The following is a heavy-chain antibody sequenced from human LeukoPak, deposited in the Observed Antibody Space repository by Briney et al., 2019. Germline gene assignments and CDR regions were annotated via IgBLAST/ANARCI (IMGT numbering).Heavy chain of an antibody. J-gene: IGHJ4*02. CDR1: GGSFSGYY. Sequence: KPSETLSLTCAVYGGSFSGYYWSWIRQPPGKGLEWIGSIYNSGSTFYNPSLKSRATISIDTSKNQFSLKLSSVTAADTAIYYCASQPYYESSGYYFYWGQGTLVTVSS. CDR3: ASQPYYESSGYYFY. CDR2: IYNSGST. D-gene: IGHD3-22*01. V-gene: IGHV4-34*01.